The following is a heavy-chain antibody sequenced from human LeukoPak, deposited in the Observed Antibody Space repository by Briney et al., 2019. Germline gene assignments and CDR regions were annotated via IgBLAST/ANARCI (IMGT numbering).Heavy chain of an antibody. Sequence: GGSLRLSCAASGFTSSSYAMHWVRQAPGKGLEYVSAISSNGGSTYYANSVKGRFTISRDNSKNTLYLQMGSLRAEDMAVYYCARDGQDTAIDYWGQGTLVTVSS. J-gene: IGHJ4*02. V-gene: IGHV3-64*01. D-gene: IGHD5-18*01. CDR2: ISSNGGST. CDR3: ARDGQDTAIDY. CDR1: GFTSSSYA.